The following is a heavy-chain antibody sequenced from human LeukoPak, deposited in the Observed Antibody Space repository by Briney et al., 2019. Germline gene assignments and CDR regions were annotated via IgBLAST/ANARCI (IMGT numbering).Heavy chain of an antibody. V-gene: IGHV4-34*01. J-gene: IGHJ5*02. D-gene: IGHD3-10*01. Sequence: SETLSLTSAVYGGSFSGYYWSWIRQPPGKGLEWIGEINHSGSTNYNPSLKSRVTISVDTSKNQFSLKLSSVTAADTAVYYCARGKELLWFGELFGWFDPWGQGTLVTVSS. CDR1: GGSFSGYY. CDR2: INHSGST. CDR3: ARGKELLWFGELFGWFDP.